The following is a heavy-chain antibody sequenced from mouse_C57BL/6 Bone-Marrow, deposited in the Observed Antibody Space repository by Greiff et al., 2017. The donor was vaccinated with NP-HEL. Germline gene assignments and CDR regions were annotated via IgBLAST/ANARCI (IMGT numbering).Heavy chain of an antibody. V-gene: IGHV1-62-2*01. CDR2: FYPGSGSI. CDR1: GYTFPEYT. J-gene: IGHJ1*03. Sequence: VKLMESGAELVKPGASVKLSCKASGYTFPEYTIHWVKQRSGQGLEWIGWFYPGSGSIKYNEKFKDKATLTADKSSSTVYMELSRLTSEDSAVYFCARHEGSYDGRGYWYFDVWGTGTTVTVSS. CDR3: ARHEGSYDGRGYWYFDV. D-gene: IGHD1-1*01.